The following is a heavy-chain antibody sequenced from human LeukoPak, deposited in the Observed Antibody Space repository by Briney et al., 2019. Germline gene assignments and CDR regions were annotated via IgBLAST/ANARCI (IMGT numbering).Heavy chain of an antibody. CDR3: AKDSGSYPNWFDP. CDR2: VSGSGGST. J-gene: IGHJ5*02. D-gene: IGHD1-26*01. V-gene: IGHV3-23*01. CDR1: GFTFSSYA. Sequence: PGGSLRLSCAASGFTFSSYAMSWVRQAPGKGLEWVSAVSGSGGSTYYADSVKGRFTISRDNSKNTLYLQMNSLRAEGTAVYYCAKDSGSYPNWFDPWGQGTLVTVSS.